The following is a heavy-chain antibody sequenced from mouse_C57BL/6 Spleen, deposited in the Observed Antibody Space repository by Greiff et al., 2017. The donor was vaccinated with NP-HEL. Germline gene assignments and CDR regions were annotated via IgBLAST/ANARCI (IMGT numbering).Heavy chain of an antibody. J-gene: IGHJ2*01. Sequence: QVQLKESGPELVKPGASVKISCKASGYAFSSSWMNWVKQRPGKGLEWIGRIYPGDGDTNYNGKFKGKATLTADKSSSTAYMQLSSLTSEDSAVYFCARRDDGYYKYYFDYWGQGTTLTVSS. CDR3: ARRDDGYYKYYFDY. CDR2: IYPGDGDT. V-gene: IGHV1-82*01. CDR1: GYAFSSSW. D-gene: IGHD2-3*01.